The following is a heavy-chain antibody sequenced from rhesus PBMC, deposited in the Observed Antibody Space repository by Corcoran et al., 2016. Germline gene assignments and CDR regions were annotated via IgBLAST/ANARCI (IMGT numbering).Heavy chain of an antibody. CDR2: VAPNDGDE. D-gene: IGHD5-12*01. V-gene: IGHV1-111*02. CDR3: AIRGSYRDEYIEF. J-gene: IGHJ1*01. Sequence: VQLVQSGAEVKKPGASVKISCKASGYTFTDYYLHCVRHAPEGGLEWRGRVAPNDGDERHTQEWQDSGTRTAEKTTDTTNMEVSRRRSEDTAVYYWAIRGSYRDEYIEFWGQGALVTVSS. CDR1: GYTFTDYY.